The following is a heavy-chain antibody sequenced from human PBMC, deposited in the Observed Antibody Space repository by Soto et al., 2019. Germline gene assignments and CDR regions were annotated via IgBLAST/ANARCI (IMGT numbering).Heavy chain of an antibody. CDR3: ARKASYPPGRVKLFDS. Sequence: PSETLSLTCTVSGYCINSDDYWGWIRQPPGKGLEWIASIYHSVITFYNPSLRSRVTISIDTSKNQFSLRLTAVTAADTAMYYCARKASYPPGRVKLFDSWG. D-gene: IGHD3-10*01. CDR2: IYHSVIT. J-gene: IGHJ4*01. CDR1: GYCINSDDY. V-gene: IGHV4-38-2*02.